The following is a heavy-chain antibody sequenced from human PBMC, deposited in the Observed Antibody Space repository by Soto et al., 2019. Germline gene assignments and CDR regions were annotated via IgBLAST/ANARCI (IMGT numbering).Heavy chain of an antibody. D-gene: IGHD6-19*01. CDR3: AREWDSSCWPGVDAFDI. V-gene: IGHV3-33*01. CDR2: IWYDGSNK. Sequence: GGSLRLSCAASGFTFSSYGMHWVRQAPGKGLEWVAVIWYDGSNKYYADSVKGRFTISRDNSKNTLYLQMNSLRAEDTAVYYCAREWDSSCWPGVDAFDIWGQGTMVTVSS. CDR1: GFTFSSYG. J-gene: IGHJ3*02.